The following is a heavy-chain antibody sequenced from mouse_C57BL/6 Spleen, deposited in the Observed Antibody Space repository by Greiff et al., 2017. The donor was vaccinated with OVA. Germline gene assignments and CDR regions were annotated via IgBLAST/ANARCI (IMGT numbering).Heavy chain of an antibody. CDR1: GFSLTSYG. V-gene: IGHV2-2*01. Sequence: QVQLQQSGPGLVQPSQSLSITCTVSGFSLTSYGVHWVRQSPGKGLEWLGVIWSGGSTDYNAAFISRLSISKDNSKSQVFFKMNSLQADDTAIYYCARNRDYGSSSLFDYWGQGTTLTVSS. D-gene: IGHD1-1*01. J-gene: IGHJ2*01. CDR3: ARNRDYGSSSLFDY. CDR2: IWSGGST.